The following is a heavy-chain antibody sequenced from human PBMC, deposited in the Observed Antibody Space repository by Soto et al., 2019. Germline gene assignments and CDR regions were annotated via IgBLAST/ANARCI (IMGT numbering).Heavy chain of an antibody. Sequence: QVQLVQSGAEVKKPGASVKVSCKASGYTFTSYGISWVRQAPGQGLEWMGWISAYNGNTNYAQKLQGRVTRTTDTSTSTAYMELRSLRSDDTAVYYCARGRSGGHGYSYGYNEFHFDYWGQGTLVTVSS. J-gene: IGHJ4*02. CDR3: ARGRSGGHGYSYGYNEFHFDY. CDR1: GYTFTSYG. CDR2: ISAYNGNT. D-gene: IGHD5-18*01. V-gene: IGHV1-18*01.